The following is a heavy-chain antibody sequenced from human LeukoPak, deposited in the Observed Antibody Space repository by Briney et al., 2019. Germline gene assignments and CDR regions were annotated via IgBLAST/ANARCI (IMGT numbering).Heavy chain of an antibody. CDR1: GGSFSGYY. V-gene: IGHV4-34*01. D-gene: IGHD2-21*01. Sequence: NASETLSLTCAVYGGSFSGYYWSWLRQPPGKGLEWIGEINHSGSTNYNPSLKSRVTISVDTSKNQFSLKLSSVTAADTAVYYCARGSYGRPYPRMFDYWGQGTLVTVSS. CDR2: INHSGST. CDR3: ARGSYGRPYPRMFDY. J-gene: IGHJ4*02.